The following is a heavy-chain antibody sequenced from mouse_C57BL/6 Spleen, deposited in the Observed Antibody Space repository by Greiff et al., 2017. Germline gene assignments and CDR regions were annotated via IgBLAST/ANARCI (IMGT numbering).Heavy chain of an antibody. Sequence: EVQLQQSGPELVKPGASVKISCKASGYTFTDYYMNWVKQSHGKSLEWIGDINPNNGGTSYNQKFKGKATLTVDKSSSTAYMELRSLTSEDSAVYYCARDRNRGFDYWGQGTTLTVSS. CDR2: INPNNGGT. V-gene: IGHV1-26*01. D-gene: IGHD2-1*01. CDR3: ARDRNRGFDY. CDR1: GYTFTDYY. J-gene: IGHJ2*01.